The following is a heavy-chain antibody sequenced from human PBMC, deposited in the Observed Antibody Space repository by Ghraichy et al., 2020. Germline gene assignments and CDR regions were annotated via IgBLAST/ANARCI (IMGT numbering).Heavy chain of an antibody. D-gene: IGHD5-18*01. CDR2: VYYSGST. V-gene: IGHV4-59*01. Sequence: SETLSLTCTVSGGSISSYYWSWIRQPPGRGLEWTGYVYYSGSTSYNPSLKSRVTISVDTSKNQFSLKLSSVTAADTAVYYCARFSGYSYNWYFDLWGRGTLVTVSS. CDR1: GGSISSYY. J-gene: IGHJ2*01. CDR3: ARFSGYSYNWYFDL.